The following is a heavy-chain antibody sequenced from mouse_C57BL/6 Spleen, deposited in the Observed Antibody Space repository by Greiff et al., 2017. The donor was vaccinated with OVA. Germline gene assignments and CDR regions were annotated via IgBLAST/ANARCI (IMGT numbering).Heavy chain of an antibody. CDR2: IYPSDSEP. J-gene: IGHJ4*01. CDR3: ARRKNYGKSYAMDY. Sequence: QVQLKQPGAELVRPGSSVKLSCKASGYTFTSYWMDWVKQRPGQGLEWIGNIYPSDSEPHYHQKFKDKATLTIDTSSSKAYMHLSSLTSEDSAVYYGARRKNYGKSYAMDYWGQGTSVTVSS. V-gene: IGHV1-61*01. D-gene: IGHD1-1*01. CDR1: GYTFTSYW.